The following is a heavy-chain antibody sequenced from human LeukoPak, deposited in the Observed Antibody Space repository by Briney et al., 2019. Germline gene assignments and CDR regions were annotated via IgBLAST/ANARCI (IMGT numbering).Heavy chain of an antibody. J-gene: IGHJ4*02. CDR1: GGSFSGYY. Sequence: SETLSLTCAVYGGSFSGYYWSWIRQPPGKGLEWIGEINHSGSTYYNPSLKSRVTISVDTSKNQFSLKLSSVTAADTAVYYCARGYRDYGSGSPRAGLDYWGQGTLVTVSS. CDR2: INHSGST. V-gene: IGHV4-34*01. CDR3: ARGYRDYGSGSPRAGLDY. D-gene: IGHD3-10*01.